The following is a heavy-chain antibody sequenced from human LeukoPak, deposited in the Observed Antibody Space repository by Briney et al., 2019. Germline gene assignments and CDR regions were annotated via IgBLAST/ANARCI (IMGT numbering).Heavy chain of an antibody. CDR1: GFPFSSYA. Sequence: GGSLRLSCEASGFPFSSYAMSWVRQAPGKGLEWVSVISSSGDCTYYADSVKGRFTISRDNSKHPLYLQMNSLRAEDTAVYYCAVRGTRLGELSSWGQGTLVTVSS. V-gene: IGHV3-23*01. CDR2: ISSSGDCT. D-gene: IGHD3-16*02. CDR3: AVRGTRLGELSS. J-gene: IGHJ4*02.